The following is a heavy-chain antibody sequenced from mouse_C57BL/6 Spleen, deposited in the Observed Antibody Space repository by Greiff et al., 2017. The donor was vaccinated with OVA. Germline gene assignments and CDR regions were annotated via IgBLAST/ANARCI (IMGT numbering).Heavy chain of an antibody. Sequence: VQLQQPGAELVKPGASVKLSCKASGYTFTSYWMQWVKQRPGQGLEWIGEIDPSDSYTNYNQKFKGKATLAVDTSSSPAYMQLSSLTSEDSAVYYCARSGTAQATLDYWGQGTTLTVSS. D-gene: IGHD3-2*02. CDR2: IDPSDSYT. CDR1: GYTFTSYW. V-gene: IGHV1-50*01. CDR3: ARSGTAQATLDY. J-gene: IGHJ2*01.